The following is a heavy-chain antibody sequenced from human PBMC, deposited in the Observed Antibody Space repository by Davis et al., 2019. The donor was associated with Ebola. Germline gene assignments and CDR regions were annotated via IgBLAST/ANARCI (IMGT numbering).Heavy chain of an antibody. Sequence: GESLNISCAASGFTISSYTLNSLRQAPGKGLEWVSSISSSSSYIYYADSVKGRFTISRDNAKNSLYLQMNSLRVEDTAVYYCCQFWSGYFTYWGQGALVTVSS. CDR1: GFTISSYT. D-gene: IGHD3-3*01. CDR2: ISSSSSYI. CDR3: CQFWSGYFTY. V-gene: IGHV3-21*01. J-gene: IGHJ4*02.